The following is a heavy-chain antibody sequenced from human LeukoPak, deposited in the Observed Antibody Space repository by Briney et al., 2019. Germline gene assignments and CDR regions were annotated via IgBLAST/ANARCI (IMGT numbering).Heavy chain of an antibody. D-gene: IGHD5-24*01. CDR1: GGSFSGYY. CDR3: ARLQRWLLDY. V-gene: IGHV4-59*08. Sequence: SETLSLTCAVYGGSFSGYYWSWIRRPPGKGLEWIGYIYYSGSTNYNPSLKSRVTISVDTSKNQFSLKLSSVTAADTAVYYCARLQRWLLDYWGQGTLVTVSS. J-gene: IGHJ4*02. CDR2: IYYSGST.